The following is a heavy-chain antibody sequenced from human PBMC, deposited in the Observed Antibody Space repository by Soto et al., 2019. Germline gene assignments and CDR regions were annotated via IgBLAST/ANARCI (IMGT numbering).Heavy chain of an antibody. CDR1: GGSISSYY. Sequence: PSETLSLTCTVSGGSISSYYWSWIRQPPGKGLEWIGYIYYSGSTNYNPSLKSRVTISVDTSKNQFSLKLSSVTAADTAVYYCARHNTVTSFMDVWGKGTTVTFSS. V-gene: IGHV4-59*08. J-gene: IGHJ6*03. CDR3: ARHNTVTSFMDV. CDR2: IYYSGST. D-gene: IGHD4-4*01.